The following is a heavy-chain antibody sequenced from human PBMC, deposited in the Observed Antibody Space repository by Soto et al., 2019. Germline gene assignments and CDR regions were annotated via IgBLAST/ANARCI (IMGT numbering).Heavy chain of an antibody. CDR3: ARLVAAVYYYYMDV. CDR1: GGSISSYY. Sequence: SGTLSLTCTVSGGSISSYYWSWIRQPPGKGLEWIGYIYYSGSTNYNPSLKSRVTISVDTSKNQFSLKLSSVTAADTAVYYCARLVAAVYYYYMDVWGKGTTVTVSS. V-gene: IGHV4-59*08. CDR2: IYYSGST. D-gene: IGHD6-25*01. J-gene: IGHJ6*03.